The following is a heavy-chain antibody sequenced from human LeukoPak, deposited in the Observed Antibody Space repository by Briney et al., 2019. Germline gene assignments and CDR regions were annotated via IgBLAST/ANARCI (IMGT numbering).Heavy chain of an antibody. CDR3: ARIPLTGANAFDI. D-gene: IGHD7-27*01. Sequence: PSETLSLTCTVSGSSISTYYCSWIRQPPGKGLEWIGYMYYSGITKYNSSLKSRVSISVDTSKNQFSLKLNSVTAADTAFYYCARIPLTGANAFDIWGQGTLVTVSA. V-gene: IGHV4-59*01. CDR1: GSSISTYY. CDR2: MYYSGIT. J-gene: IGHJ3*02.